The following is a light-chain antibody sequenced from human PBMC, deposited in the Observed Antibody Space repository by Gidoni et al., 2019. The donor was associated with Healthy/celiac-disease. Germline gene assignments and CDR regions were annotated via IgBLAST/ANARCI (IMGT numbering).Light chain of an antibody. CDR3: QQYYSTPPFT. V-gene: IGKV4-1*01. CDR2: WAS. CDR1: QSVLYSSNNKKY. Sequence: DIVMTQSPDSLAVSLGERGTINWKSSQSVLYSSNNKKYLAWYQQKPGQPHKLLIYWASTRESGVPDRFSGSGSGTDFTLTISSLQAEDVAVYYCQQYYSTPPFTFGPGTKVDIK. J-gene: IGKJ3*01.